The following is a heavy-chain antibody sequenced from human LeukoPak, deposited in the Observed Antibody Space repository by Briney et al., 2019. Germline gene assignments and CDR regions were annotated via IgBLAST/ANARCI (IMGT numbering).Heavy chain of an antibody. J-gene: IGHJ3*02. V-gene: IGHV3-7*01. CDR3: ARGYTSPWDRAFDI. Sequence: GGSLRLSCAASGFTFSSYGMHWVRQAPGKGLEWVANIKQDGTEKYYMDSVKGRFTISRDNAENSLYLQMNSLRAEDTAVYYCARGYTSPWDRAFDIWGQGTMVTVSS. D-gene: IGHD6-19*01. CDR2: IKQDGTEK. CDR1: GFTFSSYG.